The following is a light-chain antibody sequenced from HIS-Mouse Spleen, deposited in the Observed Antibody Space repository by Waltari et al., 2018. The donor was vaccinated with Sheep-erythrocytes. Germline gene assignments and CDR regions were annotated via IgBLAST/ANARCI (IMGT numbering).Light chain of an antibody. CDR2: EDS. Sequence: SYELTQPPPVSVSPGQTARITCSGDALPKKYAYWDQQKSGQAPVLVIYEDSKRPSGIPERFSGSTSGTMATLTISGAQVEDEADYYCYSTDSSGNHWVFGGGTKLTVL. V-gene: IGLV3-10*01. CDR1: ALPKKY. J-gene: IGLJ3*02. CDR3: YSTDSSGNHWV.